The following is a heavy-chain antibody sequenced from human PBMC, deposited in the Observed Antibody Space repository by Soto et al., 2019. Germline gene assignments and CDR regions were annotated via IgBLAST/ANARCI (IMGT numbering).Heavy chain of an antibody. J-gene: IGHJ6*03. CDR2: MNPNSGNT. Sequence: ASVKVSCKASGYTFTSYDINWVRQATGQGLEWMGWMNPNSGNTGYAQKFQGRVTMTRNTSISTAYMELSSLRSEDTAVYYCARELVFLTGYYAIPNYYYYMDVWGKGTTVTVSS. V-gene: IGHV1-8*01. CDR3: ARELVFLTGYYAIPNYYYYMDV. CDR1: GYTFTSYD. D-gene: IGHD3-9*01.